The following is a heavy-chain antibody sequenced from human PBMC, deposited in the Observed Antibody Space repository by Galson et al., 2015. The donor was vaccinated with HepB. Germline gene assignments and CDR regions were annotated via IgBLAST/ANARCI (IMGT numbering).Heavy chain of an antibody. CDR2: IKQDGSEK. D-gene: IGHD5-12*01. CDR1: GFTFSSYW. CDR3: ARGATGDLEVVGYYFDY. J-gene: IGHJ4*02. Sequence: SLRLSCAASGFTFSSYWMSWVRQAPGKGLEWVANIKQDGSEKYYVDSVKGRFTISRDNAKNSLYLQMNSLRAEDTAVYYCARGATGDLEVVGYYFDYWGQGTLVTLSS. V-gene: IGHV3-7*03.